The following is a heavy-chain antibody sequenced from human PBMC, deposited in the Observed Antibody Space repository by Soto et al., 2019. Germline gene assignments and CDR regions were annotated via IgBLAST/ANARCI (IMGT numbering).Heavy chain of an antibody. CDR1: GGTFSSYR. J-gene: IGHJ4*02. Sequence: SVKVSCKASGGTFSSYRINWVRQAPGQGLEWVGGIVPIYRTADYVQKFQGRVTITADESARTSYMELRSLKSQDTAVYYCARDSGAKLSSSWGQGTLVTVSS. CDR3: ARDSGAKLSSS. D-gene: IGHD6-13*01. CDR2: IVPIYRTA. V-gene: IGHV1-69*13.